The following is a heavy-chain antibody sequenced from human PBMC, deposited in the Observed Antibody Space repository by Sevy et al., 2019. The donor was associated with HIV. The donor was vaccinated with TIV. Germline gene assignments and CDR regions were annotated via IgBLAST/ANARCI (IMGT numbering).Heavy chain of an antibody. Sequence: GGSLRLSCAASGFTFSNYNMNWVRQAPGKGLEWVSYISRSSSTIYYADSVRGRFTISRDNAKNSLYLQANSLRDEAAAVYYCASGFNDHTWYFDLWGRGTLVTVSS. D-gene: IGHD3-10*01. CDR3: ASGFNDHTWYFDL. CDR2: ISRSSSTI. J-gene: IGHJ2*01. V-gene: IGHV3-48*02. CDR1: GFTFSNYN.